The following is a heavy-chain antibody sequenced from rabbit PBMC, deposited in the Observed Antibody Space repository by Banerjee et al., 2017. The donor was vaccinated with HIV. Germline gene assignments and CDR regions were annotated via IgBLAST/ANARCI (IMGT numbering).Heavy chain of an antibody. D-gene: IGHD4-1*01. Sequence: QAPGKGLELIGCIYIGSGSTYYASWAKGRFTIPKTSSTTVTLQMTSLTAADTATYFCARGDISSGWDLWGPGTLVTVS. V-gene: IGHV1S40*01. CDR3: ARGDISSGWDL. CDR2: IYIGSGST. J-gene: IGHJ4*01.